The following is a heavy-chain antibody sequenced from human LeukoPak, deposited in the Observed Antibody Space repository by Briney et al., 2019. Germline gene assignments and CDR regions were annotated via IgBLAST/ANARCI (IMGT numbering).Heavy chain of an antibody. D-gene: IGHD5-18*01. CDR3: ARLKGTAMDIDY. CDR1: GGSISSSSYY. Sequence: KPSETLSLTCTVSGGSISSSSYYWGWIRQPPGKGLEWIGSIYYSGSTYYNPSLKSRVTISVDTSKNQFSLKLSSVTAADTAVYYCARLKGTAMDIDYWGQGTLVTVSS. V-gene: IGHV4-39*01. J-gene: IGHJ4*02. CDR2: IYYSGST.